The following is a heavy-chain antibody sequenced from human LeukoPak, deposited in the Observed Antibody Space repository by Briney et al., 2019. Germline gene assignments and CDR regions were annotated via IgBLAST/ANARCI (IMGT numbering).Heavy chain of an antibody. V-gene: IGHV3-33*06. CDR2: IWYDGSNK. D-gene: IGHD1-7*01. CDR3: AKQSGTWYFDH. CDR1: GFTFSSYS. J-gene: IGHJ4*02. Sequence: GGSLRLSCAASGFTFSSYSMNWVRQAPGKGLEWVAVIWYDGSNKYYADSVKGRFTISRDNSKNTLYLQMNSLRAEDTAVYYCAKQSGTWYFDHWGQGTPVTVSS.